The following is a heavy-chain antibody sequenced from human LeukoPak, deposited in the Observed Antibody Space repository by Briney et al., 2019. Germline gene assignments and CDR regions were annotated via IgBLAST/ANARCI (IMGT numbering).Heavy chain of an antibody. CDR3: APGGAIDY. V-gene: IGHV1-2*02. D-gene: IGHD3-10*01. Sequence: GASVKVSCKASGYTFTDYWMHWVRQAPGQGLEWMGWINPNSGGTKYAQKFQGRVTMTRDTSISTAYMELSRLRSDDTAMYYCAPGGAIDYWGQGTLVTAYS. J-gene: IGHJ4*02. CDR2: INPNSGGT. CDR1: GYTFTDYW.